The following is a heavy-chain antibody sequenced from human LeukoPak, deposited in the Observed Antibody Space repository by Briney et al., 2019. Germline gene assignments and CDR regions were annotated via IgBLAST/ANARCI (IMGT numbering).Heavy chain of an antibody. J-gene: IGHJ6*02. CDR3: AKGGATNYYYYGMDV. CDR2: ISGSGGST. D-gene: IGHD1-26*01. V-gene: IGHV3-23*01. Sequence: GASLRLSCAASGFTFSSYAMSWVREAPGRGREWVSAISGSGGSTYYADSVKGRFTISRDNSKNTLYLQMNSLRAEDTAVYYCAKGGATNYYYYGMDVWGQGTTVTVSS. CDR1: GFTFSSYA.